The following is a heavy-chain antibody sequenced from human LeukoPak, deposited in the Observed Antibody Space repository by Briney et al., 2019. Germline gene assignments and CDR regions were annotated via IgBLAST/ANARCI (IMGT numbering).Heavy chain of an antibody. J-gene: IGHJ4*02. V-gene: IGHV3-23*01. Sequence: GGSLRLSYAASGFTFSSYAMSWVRQAPGKGLEWVSAISGSGGSTYYADSVKGRFTISRDNSKNTLYLQMNSLRAEDTAVYYCASSHIAAAGTFDYWGQGTLVTVSS. CDR1: GFTFSSYA. D-gene: IGHD6-13*01. CDR2: ISGSGGST. CDR3: ASSHIAAAGTFDY.